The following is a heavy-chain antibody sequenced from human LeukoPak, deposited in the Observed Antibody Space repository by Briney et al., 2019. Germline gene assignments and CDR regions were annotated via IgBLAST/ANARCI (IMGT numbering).Heavy chain of an antibody. D-gene: IGHD6-13*01. J-gene: IGHJ5*02. V-gene: IGHV4-61*01. Sequence: PSQTLSLTCTVSGGSISSGSYYWSWIRQPPGKGLEWIGYIYYSGSTNYNPSLKSRVTISVDTSKNQFSLKLSSVTAADTAVYYCARDRIAAAWGQGTLVTVSS. CDR1: GGSISSGSYY. CDR2: IYYSGST. CDR3: ARDRIAAA.